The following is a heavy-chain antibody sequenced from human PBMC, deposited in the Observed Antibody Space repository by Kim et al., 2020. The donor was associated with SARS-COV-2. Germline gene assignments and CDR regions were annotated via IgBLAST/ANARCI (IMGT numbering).Heavy chain of an antibody. CDR3: AKGTRGYNYGGTFDY. J-gene: IGHJ4*02. CDR1: GFAFNHYT. Sequence: GGSLRLSCAASGFAFNHYTMNWVRQTPGKGLEWVSLISEDGGFTYYRDSVKGRFTISRDNSENSLYLQMNSLGPEDTALYYCAKGTRGYNYGGTFDYWGRASLVSFSS. D-gene: IGHD1-1*01. CDR2: ISEDGGFT. V-gene: IGHV3-43*02.